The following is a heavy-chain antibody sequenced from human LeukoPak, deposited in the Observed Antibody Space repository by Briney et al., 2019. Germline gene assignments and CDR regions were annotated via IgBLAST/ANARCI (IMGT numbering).Heavy chain of an antibody. CDR1: GGSISSYY. CDR2: IYYSGST. J-gene: IGHJ6*02. V-gene: IGHV4-59*01. Sequence: SETLSLTCTVSGGSISSYYWSWIRQPPGKGLEWIGYIYYSGSTNYNPSLKSRVTISVDTSKNQFSLKLSSVTAADTAAYYCARGRSYYYYGMDVWGQGTTVTVSS. CDR3: ARGRSYYYYGMDV.